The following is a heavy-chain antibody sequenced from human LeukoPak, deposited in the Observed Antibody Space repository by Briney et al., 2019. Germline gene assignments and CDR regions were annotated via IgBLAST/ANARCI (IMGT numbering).Heavy chain of an antibody. Sequence: SETLSLTCTVSGGSISSYYWSWIRQPPGKGLEWVGYIFHSGTTKYNPSLKSRVTISMDTSVSQFSLKLNSATAADSAVYFCARDGSGGDYYYMDVWGKGTTVIVSS. V-gene: IGHV4-59*01. J-gene: IGHJ6*03. CDR1: GGSISSYY. D-gene: IGHD1-26*01. CDR3: ARDGSGGDYYYMDV. CDR2: IFHSGTT.